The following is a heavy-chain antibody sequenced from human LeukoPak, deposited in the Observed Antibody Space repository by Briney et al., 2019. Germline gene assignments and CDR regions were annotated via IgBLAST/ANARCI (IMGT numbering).Heavy chain of an antibody. CDR1: GYTFPSYF. J-gene: IGHJ4*02. CDR3: ARTATRRFDY. D-gene: IGHD6-6*01. CDR2: INPTGGST. Sequence: ASVKVSCKASGYTFPSYFMHWVRQAPGQGLEWMGIINPTGGSTTYAQKFQDRVTMTRDTSTSTVHMELSSLRSDDTAVYYCARTATRRFDYWGQGTLVTVSP. V-gene: IGHV1-46*01.